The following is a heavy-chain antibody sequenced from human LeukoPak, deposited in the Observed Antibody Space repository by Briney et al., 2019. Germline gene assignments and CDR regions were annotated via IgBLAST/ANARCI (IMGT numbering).Heavy chain of an antibody. V-gene: IGHV3-7*01. J-gene: IGHJ6*02. CDR1: GFTFSSYW. Sequence: AGGSLRLSCAASGFTFSSYWMSWVRQAPGKGLEWVANIKPDGSEKYYVDSVKGRFTISRDNAKNSLYLQMNSLRAEDTAVYYCGFSIDRGAIIIYYYGMDVWGQGTTVTVSS. D-gene: IGHD3-10*01. CDR3: GFSIDRGAIIIYYYGMDV. CDR2: IKPDGSEK.